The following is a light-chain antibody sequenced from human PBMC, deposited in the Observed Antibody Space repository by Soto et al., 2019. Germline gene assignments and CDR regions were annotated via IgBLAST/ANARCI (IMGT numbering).Light chain of an antibody. J-gene: IGKJ1*01. CDR3: QQYGSSLVA. CDR1: QRVSSTY. V-gene: IGKV3-20*01. CDR2: GAS. Sequence: EIVLTQSPGTLSLSPGHRATHSCRASQRVSSTYLAWYQQKPGQAPRLLIYGASSRATGIPDRFSGSGSGTDFTLTISRLEPEDFAVYYCQQYGSSLVAFGLGTKV.